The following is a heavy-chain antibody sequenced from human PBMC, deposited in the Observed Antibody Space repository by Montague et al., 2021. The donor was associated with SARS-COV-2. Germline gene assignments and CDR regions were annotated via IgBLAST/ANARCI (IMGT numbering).Heavy chain of an antibody. CDR3: AKDGEALAWGTFDI. CDR2: VDYSGLT. D-gene: IGHD3-10*01. J-gene: IGHJ3*02. V-gene: IGHV4-39*06. CDR1: RDSISSHNYF. Sequence: SETLSLTCTVSRDSISSHNYFWARIRQPPGKGLEWIGSVDYSGLTFYNPSLESRVTISVDTSKKQFPLKVNSVTAADTAVYCCAKDGEALAWGTFDIWGQGTMVTVSS.